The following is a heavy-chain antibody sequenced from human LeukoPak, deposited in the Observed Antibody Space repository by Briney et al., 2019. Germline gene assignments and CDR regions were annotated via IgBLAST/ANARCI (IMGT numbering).Heavy chain of an antibody. D-gene: IGHD3-22*01. V-gene: IGHV5-51*01. CDR2: IYPGDSDT. CDR3: ARLASGYYYDSSGYYYFDY. Sequence: PGESLKISCKGSGYSFTSYWIGWVRQMPGKGLEWMGIIYPGDSDTRYSPSFQGQVTISADKSISTAYLQWSSLKASDTAMYYCARLASGYYYDSSGYYYFDYWGQGTLVTVSS. J-gene: IGHJ4*02. CDR1: GYSFTSYW.